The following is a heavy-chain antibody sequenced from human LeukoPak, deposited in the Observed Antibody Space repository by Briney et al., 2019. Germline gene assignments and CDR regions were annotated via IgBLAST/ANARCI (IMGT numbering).Heavy chain of an antibody. CDR2: IYYSGST. J-gene: IGHJ5*02. Sequence: PSETLSLTCTVSGGSISSSSYYWGWIRQPPGKGLEWIGSIYYSGSTYYNPSLKSRVTISVDTSKNQFSLKLSSVTAADTAVYYCAIHASMFKFDPWGQGTLVTVSS. D-gene: IGHD3-10*02. CDR1: GGSISSSSYY. V-gene: IGHV4-39*01. CDR3: AIHASMFKFDP.